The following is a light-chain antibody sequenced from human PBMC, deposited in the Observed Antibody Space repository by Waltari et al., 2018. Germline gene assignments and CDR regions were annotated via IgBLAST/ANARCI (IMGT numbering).Light chain of an antibody. CDR3: SSYAGTKKLL. Sequence: QSALTQPPSASGSPGQSVTISCRGSSSDIGTYTFVSWYQQHPGKSPKLIIYEVNQRPSGVPDRFSGSKSGNTASLTVSGLLPEDEADYYCSSYAGTKKLLFGGVTKLTVL. CDR2: EVN. V-gene: IGLV2-8*01. CDR1: SSDIGTYTF. J-gene: IGLJ2*01.